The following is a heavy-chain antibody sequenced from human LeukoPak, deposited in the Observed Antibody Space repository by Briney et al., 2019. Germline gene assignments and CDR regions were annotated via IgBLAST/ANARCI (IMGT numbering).Heavy chain of an antibody. CDR1: GFTVSRNY. D-gene: IGHD4-17*01. V-gene: IGHV3-53*01. CDR3: ARDRGYGDSNWFDP. J-gene: IGHJ5*02. Sequence: GGSLRLSCAASGFTVSRNYMSWVRQAPGKGLEWVSVIYSGGSTYYADSVKGRFTISRDNSKNTLYLQMNSLRAEDTAVYYCARDRGYGDSNWFDPWGQGTLVTVSS. CDR2: IYSGGST.